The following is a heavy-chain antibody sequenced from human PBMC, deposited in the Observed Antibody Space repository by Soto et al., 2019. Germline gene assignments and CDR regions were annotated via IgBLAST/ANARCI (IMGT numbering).Heavy chain of an antibody. CDR1: GGTFTSYA. CDR3: ARDYGFGELFDP. D-gene: IGHD3-10*01. V-gene: IGHV1-18*01. Sequence: ASVKVSCKASGGTFTSYAISWVRQAPGQGLEWMGWIIANNGNTIYAQKFQGRVTMTTDTSTSTAYMELSSLRSEDAAVYYCARDYGFGELFDPWGQGTLVTVSS. CDR2: IIANNGNT. J-gene: IGHJ5*02.